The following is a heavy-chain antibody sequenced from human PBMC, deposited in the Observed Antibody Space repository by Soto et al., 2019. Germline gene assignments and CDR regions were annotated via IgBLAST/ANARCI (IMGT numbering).Heavy chain of an antibody. J-gene: IGHJ6*02. CDR1: GYTFTSYG. V-gene: IGHV1-18*01. D-gene: IGHD6-19*01. CDR2: ISAYNGNT. Sequence: QVQLVQSGAEVKKPGASVKVSCKASGYTFTSYGISWVRQAPGQGLEWMGWISAYNGNTNYAQQLQGRVTMTTDTSTSTAYMELRSLRSDDTAVYYCARDSSQDYYYYYGMDVWGQGTTFTVSS. CDR3: ARDSSQDYYYYYGMDV.